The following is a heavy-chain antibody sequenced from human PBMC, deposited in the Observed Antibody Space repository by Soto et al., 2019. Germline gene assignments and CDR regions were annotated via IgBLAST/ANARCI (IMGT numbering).Heavy chain of an antibody. Sequence: LSLTFSVSGDSITTNGYYWGWIRQPPGKGLEWIGSIYYSGSTYNNPSLRSRVSMSIDTSKDQFSLKLKSVTAADTALYFCARQRTSVVTQAYFDVWGPGSLVTVSS. CDR1: GDSITTNGYY. V-gene: IGHV4-39*01. CDR3: ARQRTSVVTQAYFDV. CDR2: IYYSGST. D-gene: IGHD2-21*02. J-gene: IGHJ4*02.